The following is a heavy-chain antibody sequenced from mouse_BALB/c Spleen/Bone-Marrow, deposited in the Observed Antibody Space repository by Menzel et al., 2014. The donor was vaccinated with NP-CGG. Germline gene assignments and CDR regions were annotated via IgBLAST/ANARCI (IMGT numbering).Heavy chain of an antibody. CDR2: IRNKANGYTT. D-gene: IGHD1-1*01. Sequence: EVKLVESGGGLVQPGGSLRLSCATSGFTFTDYYMSWVRQPPGKALEWLGFIRNKANGYTTEYSASVKGRFTISRDNSQSILCLQMNALRAENSATYCCARDRGGLLHDYRGQGTTLTASS. CDR3: ARDRGGLLHDY. J-gene: IGHJ2*01. CDR1: GFTFTDYY. V-gene: IGHV7-3*02.